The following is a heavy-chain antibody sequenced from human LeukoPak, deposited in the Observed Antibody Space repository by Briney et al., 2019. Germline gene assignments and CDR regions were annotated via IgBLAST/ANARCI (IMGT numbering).Heavy chain of an antibody. CDR2: INWNGGST. J-gene: IGHJ3*02. D-gene: IGHD5/OR15-5a*01. CDR1: GFTFDDYG. Sequence: RTGGSLRLSCAASGFTFDDYGMSWVRQAPGKGLEWVSGINWNGGSTGYADSVKGRFTISRDNAKNSLYLQMNSLRAEDTALYYCARCLWGSSDNAFDIWGQGTMVTVSS. CDR3: ARCLWGSSDNAFDI. V-gene: IGHV3-20*04.